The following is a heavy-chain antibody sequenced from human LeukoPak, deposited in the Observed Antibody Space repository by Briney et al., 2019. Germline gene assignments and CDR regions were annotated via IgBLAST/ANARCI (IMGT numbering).Heavy chain of an antibody. CDR2: ISSSNTI. D-gene: IGHD6-13*01. CDR1: GFTFSNYN. CDR3: ARRYSSSWTFDY. V-gene: IGHV3-48*02. J-gene: IGHJ4*02. Sequence: GGSLRLSCAASGFTFSNYNMNWVRQAPGMGLEWVSYISSSNTIYYADSVKGRLTISRDNAKNSLYLQMNSLRDEDTAVYYCARRYSSSWTFDYWGQGTLVTVSS.